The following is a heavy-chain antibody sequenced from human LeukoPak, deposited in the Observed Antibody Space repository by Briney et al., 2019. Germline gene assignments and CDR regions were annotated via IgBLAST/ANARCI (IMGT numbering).Heavy chain of an antibody. CDR1: GGTFSSYA. Sequence: SVKVSCKASGGTFSSYAISWVRQAPGQGLEWMGRIIPILGIANYAQKFQGRVTITADKSTSTAYMELSSLRSEDTAVYYCARGSGSYPLDYWGQGTLVTVSS. CDR3: ARGSGSYPLDY. J-gene: IGHJ4*02. CDR2: IIPILGIA. V-gene: IGHV1-69*04. D-gene: IGHD1-26*01.